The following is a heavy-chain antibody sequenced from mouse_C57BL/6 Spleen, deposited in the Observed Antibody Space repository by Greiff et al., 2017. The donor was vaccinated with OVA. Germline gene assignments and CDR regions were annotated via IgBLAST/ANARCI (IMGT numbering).Heavy chain of an antibody. V-gene: IGHV14-3*01. Sequence: EVQLVESVAELVRPGASVQLSCTASGFNIKNTYMHWVKQRPEQGLEWIGRIDPANGNTKYSPKFQGKATITADTSSNTAYLQLSSLTSEDTAIYYCARDPNYLAWFAYWGQGTLVTVSA. J-gene: IGHJ3*01. CDR2: IDPANGNT. CDR1: GFNIKNTY. CDR3: ARDPNYLAWFAY. D-gene: IGHD2-1*01.